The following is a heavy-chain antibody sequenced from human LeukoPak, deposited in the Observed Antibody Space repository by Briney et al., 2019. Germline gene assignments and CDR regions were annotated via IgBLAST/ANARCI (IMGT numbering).Heavy chain of an antibody. D-gene: IGHD3-22*01. V-gene: IGHV4-61*01. CDR2: IYYSGST. J-gene: IGHJ3*02. Sequence: SGTLSLTCTVSGGSVSSGSYYWSWIRQPPGKGLEWIGYIYYSGSTNYNPSLKSRVTISVDTSKNQFSLKLSSVTAADTAVYYCARDQVVTDDAFDIWGQGTMVTVSS. CDR3: ARDQVVTDDAFDI. CDR1: GGSVSSGSYY.